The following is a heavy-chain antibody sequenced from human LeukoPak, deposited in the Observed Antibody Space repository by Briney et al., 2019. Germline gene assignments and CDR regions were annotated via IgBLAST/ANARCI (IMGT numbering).Heavy chain of an antibody. Sequence: PSETLSLTCAVYGGSFSGYYWSWIRQPPGKGLEWIGEINHSGSTNYNPSLKSRVTISVDTSKNQFSLKLSSVTAADTAVYYCARVQNYYGSGRRKNAFDIWGQGTMVTVSS. CDR1: GGSFSGYY. D-gene: IGHD3-10*01. CDR3: ARVQNYYGSGRRKNAFDI. J-gene: IGHJ3*02. V-gene: IGHV4-34*01. CDR2: INHSGST.